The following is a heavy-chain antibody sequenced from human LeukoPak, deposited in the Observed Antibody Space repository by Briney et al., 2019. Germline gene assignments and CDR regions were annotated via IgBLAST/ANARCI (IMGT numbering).Heavy chain of an antibody. CDR1: GFTFSSYG. D-gene: IGHD3-22*01. V-gene: IGHV3-30*03. J-gene: IGHJ4*02. Sequence: PGGSLRLSCAASGFTFSSYGMHWVRQAPGKGLEWVAVISYDGSNKYYADSVKGRFTISGDNSKNTLYLQMNSLRAEDTAVYYCATFDSIDYWGQGTLVTVSS. CDR2: ISYDGSNK. CDR3: ATFDSIDY.